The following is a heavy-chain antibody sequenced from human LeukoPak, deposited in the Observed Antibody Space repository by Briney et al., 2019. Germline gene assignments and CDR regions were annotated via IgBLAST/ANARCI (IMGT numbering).Heavy chain of an antibody. J-gene: IGHJ4*02. CDR1: GFTFDDHA. CDR3: ARVWSPPYTSSWPYYFDY. V-gene: IGHV3-9*01. CDR2: ISWNSGSI. D-gene: IGHD6-13*01. Sequence: SGGSLRLSCAASGFTFDDHAMHWVRQAPGKGLEWVSGISWNSGSIGYADSVKGRFTISRDNAKNSLYLQMNSLRAEDTAVYYCARVWSPPYTSSWPYYFDYWGQGTLVTVSS.